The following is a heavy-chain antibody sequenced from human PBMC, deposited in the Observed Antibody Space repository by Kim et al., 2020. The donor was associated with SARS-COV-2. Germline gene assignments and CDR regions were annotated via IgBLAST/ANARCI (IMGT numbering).Heavy chain of an antibody. V-gene: IGHV4-39*01. Sequence: SETLSLTCTVSGGSISSSSYYWGWIRQPPGKGLEWIGSIYYSGSTYYNPSLKSRVTISVDTSKNQFSLKLSSVTAADTAVYYCARHFSHEEAYYYYGMDVWGQGTTVTVSS. CDR2: IYYSGST. J-gene: IGHJ6*02. CDR1: GGSISSSSYY. CDR3: ARHFSHEEAYYYYGMDV.